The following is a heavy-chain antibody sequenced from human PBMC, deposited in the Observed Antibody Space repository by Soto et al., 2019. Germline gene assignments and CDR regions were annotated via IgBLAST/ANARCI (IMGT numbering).Heavy chain of an antibody. V-gene: IGHV3-15*01. Sequence: GGSLRLSCAASGFTFSNAWMSWVRQAPGKGLEWVGRIKSKTDGGTTDYAAPVKGRFTISRDDSKNTLYLQMNSLKTEDTAVYYCTTQATTVTTYHYYGMDVWGQGTTVTVSS. D-gene: IGHD4-17*01. CDR2: IKSKTDGGTT. J-gene: IGHJ6*02. CDR3: TTQATTVTTYHYYGMDV. CDR1: GFTFSNAW.